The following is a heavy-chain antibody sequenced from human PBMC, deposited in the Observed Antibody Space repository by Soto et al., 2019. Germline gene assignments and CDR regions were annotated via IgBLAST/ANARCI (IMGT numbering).Heavy chain of an antibody. D-gene: IGHD6-19*01. CDR3: ARAIAVEPAGDAFDI. Sequence: ASVTVSCKASCYTFTRYGISWVRQAPGQGLEWMGWISAYNGNTNYAQKLQGRVTMTTDTSTSTAYMELRSLRSDDTAVYYCARAIAVEPAGDAFDIWGQGTMVTVS. CDR2: ISAYNGNT. CDR1: CYTFTRYG. V-gene: IGHV1-18*01. J-gene: IGHJ3*02.